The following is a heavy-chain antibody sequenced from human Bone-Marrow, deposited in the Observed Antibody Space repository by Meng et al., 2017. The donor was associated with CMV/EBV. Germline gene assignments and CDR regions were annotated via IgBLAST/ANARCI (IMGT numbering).Heavy chain of an antibody. V-gene: IGHV1-69*04. D-gene: IGHD2/OR15-2a*01. CDR3: ARELILAVAGQLSGRNSDSYYYGTDV. CDR2: IIPILGIA. Sequence: SVKVSCKASGGTFSSYAISWVRQAPGQGLEWMGRIIPILGIANYAQKFQGRVTITADKSTSTAYMELSSLRSEDTAVYYCARELILAVAGQLSGRNSDSYYYGTDVWGQGTTVTVSS. CDR1: GGTFSSYA. J-gene: IGHJ6*02.